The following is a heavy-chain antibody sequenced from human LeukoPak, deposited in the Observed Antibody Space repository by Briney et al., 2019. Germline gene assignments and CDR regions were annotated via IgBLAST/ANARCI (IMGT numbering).Heavy chain of an antibody. CDR3: AKDLIAVAGTLSD. CDR1: GFTFSSYA. Sequence: GGSLRLSCAASGFTFSSYAMSWVRQAPGKGLQWVSAISGSGVSTYYADSVKGRFTISRDNSKNTLYLQMNSLRAEDTAVYYCAKDLIAVAGTLSDWGQGTLVTVSS. J-gene: IGHJ4*02. D-gene: IGHD6-19*01. CDR2: ISGSGVST. V-gene: IGHV3-23*01.